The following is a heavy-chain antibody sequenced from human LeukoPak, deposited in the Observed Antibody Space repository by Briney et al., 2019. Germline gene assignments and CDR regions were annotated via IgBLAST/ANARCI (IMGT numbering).Heavy chain of an antibody. J-gene: IGHJ4*02. D-gene: IGHD2-15*01. V-gene: IGHV1-2*02. Sequence: EASVKVSCKASGYTFTGYYMHWVRQAPGQELEWMGWINPNSGGTNYAQKFQGRVTMTRDTSISTAYMELSRLRSDDTAVYYCASCSGGSCYDFDYWGQGTLVTVSS. CDR3: ASCSGGSCYDFDY. CDR2: INPNSGGT. CDR1: GYTFTGYY.